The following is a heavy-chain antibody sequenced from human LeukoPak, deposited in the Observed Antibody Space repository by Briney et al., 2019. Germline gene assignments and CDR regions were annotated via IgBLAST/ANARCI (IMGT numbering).Heavy chain of an antibody. Sequence: GSSVKVSCKASGGTFSSYAISRVRQAPGQGLEWMGGIIPIFGTANYAQKFQGRVTITTDESTSTAYMELSSLRSEDTAVYYCARGSSNMVRGVIIRSHYYYYMDVWGKGTTVTVSS. CDR1: GGTFSSYA. V-gene: IGHV1-69*05. J-gene: IGHJ6*03. CDR3: ARGSSNMVRGVIIRSHYYYYMDV. D-gene: IGHD3-10*01. CDR2: IIPIFGTA.